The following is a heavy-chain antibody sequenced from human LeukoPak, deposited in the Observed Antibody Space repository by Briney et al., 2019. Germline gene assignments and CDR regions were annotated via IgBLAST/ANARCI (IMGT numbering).Heavy chain of an antibody. D-gene: IGHD6-13*01. CDR2: IYYSGST. V-gene: IGHV4-59*01. Sequence: SETLSLTCTVSGVSISSYYWSWIRQPPGKGLEWIGHIYYSGSTNYNPSLKSRVTISLDTSRAQFSLKLTSVTAADTAIYFCARYTSTWFDYWGQGSLVTVSS. CDR3: ARYTSTWFDY. J-gene: IGHJ4*02. CDR1: GVSISSYY.